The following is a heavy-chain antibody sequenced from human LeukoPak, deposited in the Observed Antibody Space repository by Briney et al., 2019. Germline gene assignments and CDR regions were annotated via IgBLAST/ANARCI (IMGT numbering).Heavy chain of an antibody. Sequence: PSDTLSLTCTVSGGSISTYYWSWIRQPPGKGLERIGYIHYSGNTNYNRSLRSRVTISLDTSKNQFSLKLTSVTAADTAVYYCARKISQVDVWGQGTTVTVSS. CDR2: IHYSGNT. CDR1: GGSISTYY. J-gene: IGHJ6*02. CDR3: ARKISQVDV. V-gene: IGHV4-59*07.